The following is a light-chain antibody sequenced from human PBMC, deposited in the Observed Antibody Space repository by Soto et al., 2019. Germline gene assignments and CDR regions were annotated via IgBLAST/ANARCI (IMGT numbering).Light chain of an antibody. V-gene: IGKV3-20*01. CDR2: GAS. J-gene: IGKJ4*01. CDR1: QSVSXXX. CDR3: QXYGGSPLVT. Sequence: EIVLTQSPGTLSLSPGERATLSCRASQSVSXXXXAWYQQKLGQAPRLLIYGASSRATGIPDRFSGSGSGXXXXXXIXXXEPEDFAVXYXQXYGGSPLVTFGGGTKVEIK.